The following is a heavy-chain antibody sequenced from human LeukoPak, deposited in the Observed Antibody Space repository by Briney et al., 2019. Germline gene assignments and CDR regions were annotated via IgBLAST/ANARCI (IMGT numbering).Heavy chain of an antibody. Sequence: KPGGSLRLSCVASGFTFSTYSMNWVRQAPGKGLEWVSSISSTSNYIYYADSMKGRFTISRDNSKNTLYLQMNSLRAEDTAVYYCAKGVDGDYGGDYFDYWGQGTLVTVSS. V-gene: IGHV3-21*04. J-gene: IGHJ4*02. D-gene: IGHD4-17*01. CDR3: AKGVDGDYGGDYFDY. CDR1: GFTFSTYS. CDR2: ISSTSNYI.